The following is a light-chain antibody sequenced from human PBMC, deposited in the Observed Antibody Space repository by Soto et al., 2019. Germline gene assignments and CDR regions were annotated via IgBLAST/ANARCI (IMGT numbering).Light chain of an antibody. Sequence: DIQMTQSPSTLSASEGDRVTISCRASQSVSIWLAWYQQKPGRAPKLLIYKSSILESGVPSRFSGSGSGTEFTLTISSLQHDDFETYYCQQFNTSPWTLGHGTKVDIK. CDR2: KSS. V-gene: IGKV1-5*03. CDR3: QQFNTSPWT. CDR1: QSVSIW. J-gene: IGKJ1*01.